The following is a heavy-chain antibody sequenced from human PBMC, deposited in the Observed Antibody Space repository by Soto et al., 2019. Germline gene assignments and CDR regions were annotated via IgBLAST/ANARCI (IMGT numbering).Heavy chain of an antibody. V-gene: IGHV3-15*01. Sequence: EVQLVESGGGLVKPGGSLRLSCAASGLTFSNAWMSWVRQPPGKGLEWVGRIKGKTDGGTTDYAAPVNGRFTISRDDSKNTLYLQMNSLKTEDTAVYYCTKDPVDWGQGTLVTVSS. J-gene: IGHJ4*02. D-gene: IGHD6-19*01. CDR3: TKDPVD. CDR1: GLTFSNAW. CDR2: IKGKTDGGTT.